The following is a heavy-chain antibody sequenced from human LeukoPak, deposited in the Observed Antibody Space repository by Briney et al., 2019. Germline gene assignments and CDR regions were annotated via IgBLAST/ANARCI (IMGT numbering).Heavy chain of an antibody. CDR1: GGSTNTADYH. J-gene: IGHJ5*02. CDR3: ARSVVDYYGSPNWFDP. Sequence: PSETLSLTCTVSGGSTNTADYHWRWLRQSPGRGPEWLGNIYFNGKTYYNPSLKSRVTISLQMSKNQFSLKLRSVTVADTAMYYCARSVVDYYGSPNWFDPWGQGALVTVSS. V-gene: IGHV4-30-4*01. CDR2: IYFNGKT. D-gene: IGHD3-10*01.